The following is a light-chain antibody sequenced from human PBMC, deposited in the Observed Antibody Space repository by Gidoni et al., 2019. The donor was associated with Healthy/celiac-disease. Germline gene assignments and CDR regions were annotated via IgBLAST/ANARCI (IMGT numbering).Light chain of an antibody. CDR2: AAS. Sequence: DIHMTQSPSSLSASVGDRVTITCRASQSISSYLNWYQQKPGKAPKLLIYAASSLQSGVPSKFSGSGSGTDFTLTISSLQPEDFATYYCQQNYSTPITFGQGTRLEIK. V-gene: IGKV1-39*01. J-gene: IGKJ5*01. CDR3: QQNYSTPIT. CDR1: QSISSY.